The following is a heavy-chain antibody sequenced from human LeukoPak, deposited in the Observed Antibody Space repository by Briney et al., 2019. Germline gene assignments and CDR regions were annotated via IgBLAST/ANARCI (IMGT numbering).Heavy chain of an antibody. V-gene: IGHV3-23*01. CDR1: GFTFSSYG. CDR2: ISANGGET. J-gene: IGHJ4*02. CDR3: AKRYYYFPLDY. D-gene: IGHD3-10*01. Sequence: GGSLRLSCAASGFTFSSYGMHWVRQAPGKGLEWVSSISANGGETHYADSVKGRFTISRDNSKNTLYLQINNPRVEDTAVYYCAKRYYYFPLDYWGQGTLVTVSS.